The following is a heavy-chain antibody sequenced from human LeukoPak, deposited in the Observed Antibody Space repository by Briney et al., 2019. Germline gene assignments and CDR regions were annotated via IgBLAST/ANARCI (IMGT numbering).Heavy chain of an antibody. Sequence: GGSLRLSCAASGFTFSDNYMSWVRQAPGQGLEWVSLIYTSGNTYYADSVKGRFTISRDNSKNTLYLQMNSLRAEDTAVYYCARTFRSGDGYKVGYFDYWGQGTLVTVSS. CDR3: ARTFRSGDGYKVGYFDY. J-gene: IGHJ4*02. D-gene: IGHD5-24*01. CDR2: IYTSGNT. V-gene: IGHV3-53*01. CDR1: GFTFSDNY.